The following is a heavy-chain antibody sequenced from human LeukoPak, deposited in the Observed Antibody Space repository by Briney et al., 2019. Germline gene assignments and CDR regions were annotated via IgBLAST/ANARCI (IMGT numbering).Heavy chain of an antibody. CDR1: GYTFTDYY. J-gene: IGHJ5*02. Sequence: ASVQVSCKASGYTFTDYYIHWVRQSPGRGLESLGWINPNSVTTNYAQKFRGRVTMTRDTSISTTYMGLAGLTSDDTAVYYCARGHDSGYSNSLDPWGQGTLVTVSS. D-gene: IGHD3-22*01. CDR2: INPNSVTT. V-gene: IGHV1-2*02. CDR3: ARGHDSGYSNSLDP.